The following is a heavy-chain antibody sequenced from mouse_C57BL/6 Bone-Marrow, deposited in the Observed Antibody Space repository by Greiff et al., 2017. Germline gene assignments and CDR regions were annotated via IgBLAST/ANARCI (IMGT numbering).Heavy chain of an antibody. Sequence: EVKLEESGGGLVKPGGSLKLSCAASGFTFRDYGMHWVRQAPEKGLEWVAYISSGSSTIYYADTVKGRFTISRDNAKNTLFLQMTSLRSEDTAMYYCARPLYYGSSSFAYWGQGTLVTVSA. D-gene: IGHD1-1*01. V-gene: IGHV5-17*01. CDR2: ISSGSSTI. CDR3: ARPLYYGSSSFAY. CDR1: GFTFRDYG. J-gene: IGHJ3*01.